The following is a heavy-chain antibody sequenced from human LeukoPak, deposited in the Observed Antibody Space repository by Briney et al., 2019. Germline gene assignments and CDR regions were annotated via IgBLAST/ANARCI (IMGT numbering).Heavy chain of an antibody. J-gene: IGHJ4*02. V-gene: IGHV3-21*01. Sequence: GGSLRLSCEASGFTFTTYSMTWVRQAPGKGLEWVSIISSGSSAIFSADALKGRFTISRDDAKDLLYLDMNSLRAEDTAVYYCARGHTAVTRHFDFWGQGTLVTVSS. CDR1: GFTFTTYS. D-gene: IGHD4-17*01. CDR3: ARGHTAVTRHFDF. CDR2: ISSGSSAI.